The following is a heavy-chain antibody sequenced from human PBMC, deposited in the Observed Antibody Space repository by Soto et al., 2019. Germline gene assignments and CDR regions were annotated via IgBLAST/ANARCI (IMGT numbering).Heavy chain of an antibody. V-gene: IGHV1-18*01. CDR2: ISAYNGNT. D-gene: IGHD6-19*01. CDR1: GYTFTSYV. J-gene: IGHJ4*02. CDR3: AREDSSGGYQYYFAY. Sequence: QVQLVQSGAEVKKPGASVKVSCKASGYTFTSYVISWVRQAPGQGLVWMGWISAYNGNTNYAQKLQGRVNMTTDTSTSTAYMELRSLRSDDTAVYYCAREDSSGGYQYYFAYWGQGTLVTVSS.